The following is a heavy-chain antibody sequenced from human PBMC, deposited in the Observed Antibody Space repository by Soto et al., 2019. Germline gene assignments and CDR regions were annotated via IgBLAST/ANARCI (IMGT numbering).Heavy chain of an antibody. CDR3: ARTRSFTLGFYYDGMDV. D-gene: IGHD6-6*01. J-gene: IGHJ6*02. CDR1: GYSFASYW. Sequence: GSLKISCQGSGYSFASYWIGWVRQMPGKDLEWMGIIYPGDSDTRYSPSFQGQVTISADKSLRTAYLQWTSLKAPDTALYYCARTRSFTLGFYYDGMDVWGQGTTVTVSS. V-gene: IGHV5-51*01. CDR2: IYPGDSDT.